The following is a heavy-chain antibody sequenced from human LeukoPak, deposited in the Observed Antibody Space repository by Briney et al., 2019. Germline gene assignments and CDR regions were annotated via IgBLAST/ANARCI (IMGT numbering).Heavy chain of an antibody. CDR1: GGSFSGYY. CDR3: ARGGYSYGPGTQRFDY. J-gene: IGHJ4*02. CDR2: INHSGST. D-gene: IGHD5-18*01. V-gene: IGHV4-34*01. Sequence: PSETLSLTCAVYGGSFSGYYWSWIRQPPGKGLEWIGEINHSGSTNHNPSLKSRVTISVDTPKNQFSLKLSSVTAADTAVYYCARGGYSYGPGTQRFDYWGQGTLVTVSS.